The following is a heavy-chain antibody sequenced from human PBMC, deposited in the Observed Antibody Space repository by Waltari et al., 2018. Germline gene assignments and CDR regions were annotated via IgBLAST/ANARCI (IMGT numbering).Heavy chain of an antibody. CDR2: INPNSGDT. J-gene: IGHJ4*02. V-gene: IGHV1-2*06. D-gene: IGHD4-17*01. CDR1: GYTFTRPY. CDR3: ARDLGSDYGNRDY. Sequence: QAHLVQSGAEVKKPGGSVKVSRKASGYTFTRPYRQWVRRAPGQGLEWMGRINPNSGDTNYAQKFQGRVTLTRDTSINTAYMELSSLKSDDTAVYYCARDLGSDYGNRDYWGQGTLVTGPS.